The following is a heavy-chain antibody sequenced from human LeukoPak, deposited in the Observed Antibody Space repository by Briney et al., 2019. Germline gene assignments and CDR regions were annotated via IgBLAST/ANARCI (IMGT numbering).Heavy chain of an antibody. V-gene: IGHV4-34*01. CDR3: ARINYGGFDY. Sequence: TSETLSLTCAVYGGSFSGYYWSWIRQPPGKGLEWIGEINHSGSTNYNPSLKGRVTISVDTSKNQFSLKLSSVTAADTAVYYCARINYGGFDYWGQGTLVTVSS. CDR2: INHSGST. CDR1: GGSFSGYY. D-gene: IGHD4-17*01. J-gene: IGHJ4*02.